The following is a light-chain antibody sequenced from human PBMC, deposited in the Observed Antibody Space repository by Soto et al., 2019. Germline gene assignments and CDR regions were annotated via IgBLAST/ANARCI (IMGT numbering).Light chain of an antibody. V-gene: IGKV3-15*01. J-gene: IGKJ2*01. CDR2: AAS. Sequence: DIVMTQSPATLSVSPGERATLSCRASQSISSNLAWYQQKPGQAPRLLIYAASTRATGVPARFSGSGSVTEFTLTISSLQSEDFAVYYCQQYGSSPMYTFGQGTKLEIK. CDR1: QSISSN. CDR3: QQYGSSPMYT.